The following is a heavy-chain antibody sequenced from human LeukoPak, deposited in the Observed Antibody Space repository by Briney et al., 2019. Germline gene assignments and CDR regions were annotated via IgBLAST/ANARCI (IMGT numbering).Heavy chain of an antibody. D-gene: IGHD5-18*01. CDR1: GYTFTSYG. CDR3: ARDSNGGIQLWFSHDYYMDV. V-gene: IGHV1-18*01. Sequence: ASVKVSCKASGYTFTSYGISWVRQAPGQGLEWMGWISAYNGNTNYAQKLQGRVTMTTDTSTSTAYMELRSLRSDDTAVYYCARDSNGGIQLWFSHDYYMDVWHKGTTVTVSS. J-gene: IGHJ6*03. CDR2: ISAYNGNT.